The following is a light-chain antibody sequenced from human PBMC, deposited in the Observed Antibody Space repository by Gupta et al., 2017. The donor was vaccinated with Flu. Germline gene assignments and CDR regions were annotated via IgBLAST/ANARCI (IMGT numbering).Light chain of an antibody. CDR2: WAS. J-gene: IGKJ1*01. CDR1: QSVLYSSNNKNY. Sequence: DIVMTQSPDSLAVSPGERATINCKSSQSVLYSSNNKNYLAWYQQKPGQPPKLLIYWASTRESGVPDRFSGSGSGTDFTLTISSLQAEDVAVYYCQQYYSTPPVTFGQGTKVEIK. CDR3: QQYYSTPPVT. V-gene: IGKV4-1*01.